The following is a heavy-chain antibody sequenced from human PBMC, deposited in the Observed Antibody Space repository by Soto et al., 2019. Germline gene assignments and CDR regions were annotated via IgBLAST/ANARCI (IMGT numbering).Heavy chain of an antibody. CDR1: GFTFSSYS. CDR3: ARDERLHLGELSIDY. D-gene: IGHD3-16*02. Sequence: GGSLRLSCAASGFTFSSYSMNWVRQAPGKGLEWVSSISSSSSYIYYADSVKGRFTISRDNAKNSLYLQMNSLRAEDTAVYYCARDERLHLGELSIDYWGQGTLVTVSS. V-gene: IGHV3-21*01. CDR2: ISSSSSYI. J-gene: IGHJ4*02.